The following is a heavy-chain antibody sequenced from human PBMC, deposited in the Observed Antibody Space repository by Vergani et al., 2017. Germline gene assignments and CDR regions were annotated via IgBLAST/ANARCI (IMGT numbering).Heavy chain of an antibody. CDR1: GGTFSSYA. CDR3: ARDGLGYCSGGSCYAFKALDY. Sequence: QVQLVQSGAEVKKPGSSVNVSCKASGGTFSSYAISWVRQAPGQGLEWMGRIIPIFGTANYAQKFQGRVTITADESTSTAYMELSSLRSEDTAVYYCARDGLGYCSGGSCYAFKALDYWGQGTLVTVSS. CDR2: IIPIFGTA. V-gene: IGHV1-69*13. J-gene: IGHJ4*02. D-gene: IGHD2-15*01.